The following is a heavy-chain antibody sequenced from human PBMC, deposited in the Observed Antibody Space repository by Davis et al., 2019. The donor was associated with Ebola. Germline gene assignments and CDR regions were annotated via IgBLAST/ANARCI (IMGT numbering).Heavy chain of an antibody. D-gene: IGHD2-15*01. J-gene: IGHJ4*02. V-gene: IGHV4-59*08. CDR1: GGSISSYY. Sequence: SETLSLTCTVSGGSISSYYWSWIRQPPGKGLEWIGYIYYSGSTNYNPSLKSRVTISVDTSKNQFSLKLSSVTAADTAVYYCARAPGHCSGGSCYWGYWGQGTLVTVSS. CDR2: IYYSGST. CDR3: ARAPGHCSGGSCYWGY.